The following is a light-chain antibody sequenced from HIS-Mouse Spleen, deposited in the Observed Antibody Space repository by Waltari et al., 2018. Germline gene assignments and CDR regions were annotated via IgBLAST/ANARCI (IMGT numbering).Light chain of an antibody. CDR3: CSYAGSYTGV. V-gene: IGLV2-11*01. Sequence: QSALTQPRSVSGSPGQSVTISCTGTSSDDGGYNYVSWYQPHPGKAPNLMIYDVSKRPSGVPDRFSGSKSGNTASLTISGLQAEDEADYYCCSYAGSYTGVFGTGTKVTVL. J-gene: IGLJ1*01. CDR2: DVS. CDR1: SSDDGGYNY.